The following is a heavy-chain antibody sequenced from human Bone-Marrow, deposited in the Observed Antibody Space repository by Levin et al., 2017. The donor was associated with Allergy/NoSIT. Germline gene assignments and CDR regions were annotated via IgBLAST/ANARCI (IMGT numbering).Heavy chain of an antibody. Sequence: PSETLSLTCAISGDSISSDTVAWNWIRQSPSRGLEWLGRTCYKSKWFNSYAESVKSRITINPDTSKNQFSLQLNSVTPEDTAVYYCARWSHAPTNFDYWGQGILITVSS. CDR2: TCYKSKWFN. CDR3: ARWSHAPTNFDY. V-gene: IGHV6-1*01. CDR1: GDSISSDTVA. D-gene: IGHD1-26*01. J-gene: IGHJ4*02.